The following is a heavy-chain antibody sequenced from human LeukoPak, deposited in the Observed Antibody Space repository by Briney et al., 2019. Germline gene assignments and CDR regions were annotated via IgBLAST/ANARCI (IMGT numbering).Heavy chain of an antibody. CDR1: GGTFSSYA. Sequence: SVKVSCKASGGTFSSYAISWVRQAPGQGLEWMGRIIPIFGTANYAQKFQGRVTITADKSTSTAYMELSSLRSEGTAVYYCARAVYCSGGSCYGDNDAFDIWGQGTMVTVSS. CDR3: ARAVYCSGGSCYGDNDAFDI. CDR2: IIPIFGTA. J-gene: IGHJ3*02. V-gene: IGHV1-69*06. D-gene: IGHD2-15*01.